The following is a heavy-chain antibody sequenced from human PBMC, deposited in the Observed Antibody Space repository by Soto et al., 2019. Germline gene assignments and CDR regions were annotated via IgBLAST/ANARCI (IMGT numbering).Heavy chain of an antibody. CDR2: IYYSGST. J-gene: IGHJ5*02. CDR1: GGSISSGGYY. CDR3: ARSVFP. V-gene: IGHV4-31*03. Sequence: QVQLQESGPGLVKPSQTLSLTCTVSGGSISSGGYYWNWIRQHPGKGLEWIGYIYYSGSTYYNPSPKSRVTISIDTPKNQSALTLSSVTAADTAVYYCARSVFPWGQGTLVTVSS.